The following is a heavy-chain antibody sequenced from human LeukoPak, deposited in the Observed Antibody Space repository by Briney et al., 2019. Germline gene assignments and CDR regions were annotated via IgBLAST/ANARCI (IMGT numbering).Heavy chain of an antibody. V-gene: IGHV1-2*06. CDR2: INPNSGGT. D-gene: IGHD2-15*01. J-gene: IGHJ4*02. CDR3: AEACGTGAVGCSH. Sequence: ASVEVSCKASGYTFTGYYMHWVRQAPGQGLEWMGRINPNSGGTNYAQKFQGRVTMTRDTSISTAYMELSRLRSDDTAVYYCAEACGTGAVGCSHWGQGTLVPVSS. CDR1: GYTFTGYY.